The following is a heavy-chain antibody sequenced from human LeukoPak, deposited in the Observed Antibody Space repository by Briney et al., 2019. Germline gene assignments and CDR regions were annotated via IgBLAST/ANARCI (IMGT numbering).Heavy chain of an antibody. CDR3: ARGRVAAAGTSYFDY. J-gene: IGHJ4*02. V-gene: IGHV4-34*01. CDR1: GGSFSGYY. Sequence: SETLSLTCAVYGGSFSGYYWSWIRQPPGKGLEWIGEINHSGSTNYNPSLKSRVTISVDTSKNQFSLKLSSVTAADTAVYYCARGRVAAAGTSYFDYWGQGTLVTVSS. CDR2: INHSGST. D-gene: IGHD6-13*01.